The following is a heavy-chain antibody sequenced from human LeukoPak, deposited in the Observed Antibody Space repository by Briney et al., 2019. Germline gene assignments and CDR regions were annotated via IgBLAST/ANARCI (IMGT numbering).Heavy chain of an antibody. Sequence: SGGSLRLSCAASGFTFSSYSMNWVRQAPGKGLEWVSSISSSSSYIYYADSVKGRFTISRDNSKNTLYLQMNSLRPEDTALYYCAKDYGGVSNFWGQGTLVTVSS. CDR1: GFTFSSYS. CDR2: ISSSSSYI. D-gene: IGHD3-16*01. J-gene: IGHJ4*02. CDR3: AKDYGGVSNF. V-gene: IGHV3-21*01.